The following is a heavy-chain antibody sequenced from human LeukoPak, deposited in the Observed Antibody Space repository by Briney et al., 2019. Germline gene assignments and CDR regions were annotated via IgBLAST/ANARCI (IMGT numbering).Heavy chain of an antibody. CDR1: GFTFSGYG. Sequence: GGSLRLSCAASGFTFSGYGMSWVRQAPGKGLKWVSAISGSGGSTYYADSVKGRVTISRDNSKNTLYLQMNSLRAEDTAVYYCAKGVGYCSGGSCQQFDYWGQGTLVTVSS. J-gene: IGHJ4*02. CDR2: ISGSGGST. CDR3: AKGVGYCSGGSCQQFDY. D-gene: IGHD2-15*01. V-gene: IGHV3-23*01.